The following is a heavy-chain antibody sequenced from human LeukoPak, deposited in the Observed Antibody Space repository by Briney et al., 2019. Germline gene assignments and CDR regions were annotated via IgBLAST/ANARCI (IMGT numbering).Heavy chain of an antibody. Sequence: PGGSLRLSCAASGFTFSDYYMSWIRQAPGEGLEWVSYISSSGSTIYYADSVKGRFTISRDNAKNSLYLQMNSLRAEDTAVYYCARDMRQQLVQQGDFDYWGQGTLVTVSS. CDR3: ARDMRQQLVQQGDFDY. CDR1: GFTFSDYY. J-gene: IGHJ4*02. CDR2: ISSSGSTI. V-gene: IGHV3-11*01. D-gene: IGHD6-13*01.